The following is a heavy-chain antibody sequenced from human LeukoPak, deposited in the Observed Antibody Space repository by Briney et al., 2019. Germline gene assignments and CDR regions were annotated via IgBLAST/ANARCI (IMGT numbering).Heavy chain of an antibody. Sequence: PGGSLRLSCAASGFTFSSYWMHWVRQAPGKGLVWVSRINSDGSSTRYADSVKGRFTVSRDNAKSTLYLQMNSLRAEDTAVYYCARAAAGHGDAFDIWGQGTMVTVSS. CDR2: INSDGSST. CDR3: ARAAAGHGDAFDI. CDR1: GFTFSSYW. J-gene: IGHJ3*02. V-gene: IGHV3-74*01. D-gene: IGHD6-13*01.